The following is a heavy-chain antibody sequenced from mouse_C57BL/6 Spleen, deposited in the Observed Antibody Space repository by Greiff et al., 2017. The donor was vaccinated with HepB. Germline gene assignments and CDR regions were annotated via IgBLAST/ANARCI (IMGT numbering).Heavy chain of an antibody. J-gene: IGHJ2*01. V-gene: IGHV14-3*01. CDR2: IDPANGNT. CDR3: AKDSNYEGDFDY. D-gene: IGHD2-5*01. Sequence: EVQLQQSVAELVRPGASVKLSCTASGFNIKNTYMHWVKQRPEQGLEWIGRIDPANGNTKYAPKFQGKANITADTSSNTAYLQLSSLTSEDTAFSYCAKDSNYEGDFDYWGQGTTLTVSS. CDR1: GFNIKNTY.